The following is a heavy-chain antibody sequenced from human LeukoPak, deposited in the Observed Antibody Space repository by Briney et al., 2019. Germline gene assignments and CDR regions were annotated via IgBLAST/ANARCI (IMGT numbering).Heavy chain of an antibody. V-gene: IGHV3-48*02. CDR1: GFTFSSYS. CDR2: ISGSSTTI. CDR3: ARSVVVVTAIQDY. D-gene: IGHD2-21*02. Sequence: GGSLRLSRAASGFTFSSYSMNWVRQAPGKGLEWVSYISGSSTTIYYADSVKGRFTISRDNAKNSLYLQMNSLRDEDTAVYYCARSVVVVTAIQDYWGQGTLVTVTS. J-gene: IGHJ4*02.